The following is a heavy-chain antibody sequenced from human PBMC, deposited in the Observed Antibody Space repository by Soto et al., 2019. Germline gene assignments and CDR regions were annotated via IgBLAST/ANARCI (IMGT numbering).Heavy chain of an antibody. J-gene: IGHJ4*02. V-gene: IGHV4-39*07. D-gene: IGHD5-12*01. CDR2: IYYSGST. CDR3: ATSRGGYSGYVLDY. Sequence: SETLSLTCTVSGDSITSRDFYWGWIRRPPGQGLEWVGTIYYSGSTNYNPSLKSRVTISVDTSKNQFSLKLSSVTAADTAVYYCATSRGGYSGYVLDYWGQGTLVTVSS. CDR1: GDSITSRDFY.